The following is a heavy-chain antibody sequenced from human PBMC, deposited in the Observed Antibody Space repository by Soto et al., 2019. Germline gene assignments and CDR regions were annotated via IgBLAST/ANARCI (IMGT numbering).Heavy chain of an antibody. Sequence: QVQLQESGPGLVKPSETLSLTCTVSGGSISIYYWSWIRQPPGKGLEWIGYINYSGNTNYNPSLRSRVTMSLDTSKQRFSLKVISVTAADTAVYYCARDSASSSSRGLDSSGQGTLVTVSS. V-gene: IGHV4-59*01. D-gene: IGHD6-6*01. CDR3: ARDSASSSSRGLDS. CDR1: GGSISIYY. CDR2: INYSGNT. J-gene: IGHJ4*02.